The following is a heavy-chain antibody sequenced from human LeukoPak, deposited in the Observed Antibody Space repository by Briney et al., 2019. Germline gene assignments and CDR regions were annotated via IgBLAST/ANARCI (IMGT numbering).Heavy chain of an antibody. V-gene: IGHV3-15*04. J-gene: IGHJ4*02. CDR2: IESKTDGGTT. D-gene: IGHD3-10*01. CDR1: GCSFSDAW. CDR3: TTYGSGRKFDY. Sequence: GGSLRLSCAASGCSFSDAWMSWVRQIPGKGLEWVGRIESKTDGGTTEYAAPVKGRFTISRDDSTNTLYLQMNSLKSEDTAVYYCTTYGSGRKFDYWGQGILVTVSS.